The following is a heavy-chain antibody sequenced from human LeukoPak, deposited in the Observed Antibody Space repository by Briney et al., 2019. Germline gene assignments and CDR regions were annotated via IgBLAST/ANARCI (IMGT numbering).Heavy chain of an antibody. CDR1: GGSMGSYY. D-gene: IGHD3-10*01. Sequence: SETLSLTCTVSGGSMGSYYWSWIRQSPGKGLEWIGYNYNSGRTSYNGRTNYNPSLKSRVTISEDTSKNQFSLKLTSVTAADTAVYYCARGGPLVRDRFANWGQGTLVTVSS. CDR2: NYNSGRT. CDR3: ARGGPLVRDRFAN. J-gene: IGHJ4*02. V-gene: IGHV4-59*08.